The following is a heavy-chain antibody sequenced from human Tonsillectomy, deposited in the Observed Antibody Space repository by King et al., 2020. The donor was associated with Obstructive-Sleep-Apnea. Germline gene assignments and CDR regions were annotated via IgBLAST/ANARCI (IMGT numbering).Heavy chain of an antibody. V-gene: IGHV5-51*01. Sequence: VQLVESGAEVKKPGESLKISCKGSGYSFTSYWIGWVRQMPGKGLEWMGIIYPGDSDSRYSPSFQGQVTISADKSISTAYLQWSSLKASDTAMYYCARSFYGSGSYDHIGYWGQGTLVTVSS. CDR3: ARSFYGSGSYDHIGY. D-gene: IGHD3-10*01. CDR2: IYPGDSDS. CDR1: GYSFTSYW. J-gene: IGHJ4*02.